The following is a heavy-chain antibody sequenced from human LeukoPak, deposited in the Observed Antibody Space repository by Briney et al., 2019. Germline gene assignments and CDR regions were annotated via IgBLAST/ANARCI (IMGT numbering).Heavy chain of an antibody. J-gene: IGHJ4*02. CDR3: AKRKWYSSGWLSN. CDR2: ISYDGSNK. CDR1: GFTFSSYG. Sequence: GGSLRLSCAASGFTFSSYGMHWVRQAPGKGLEWVAVISYDGSNKYYADSVKGRFTISRDNSKNTLYLQMNSLRAEDTAVYYCAKRKWYSSGWLSNWGQGTLVTVSS. V-gene: IGHV3-30*18. D-gene: IGHD6-19*01.